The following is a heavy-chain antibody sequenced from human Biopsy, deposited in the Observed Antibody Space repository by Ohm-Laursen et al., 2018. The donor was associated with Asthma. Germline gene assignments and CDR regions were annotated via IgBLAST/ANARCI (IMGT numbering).Heavy chain of an antibody. CDR2: ISYDGGNK. Sequence: SLRLSCSASGFTFSIYDIHWVRQAPGKGLEWVAVISYDGGNKFYGDSVKGRFTLSRDNSRNTLYLQMNSLRVEDMAIYYCARTHERWTSIQDDALDIWGQGTMVIVSS. CDR3: ARTHERWTSIQDDALDI. D-gene: IGHD4-23*01. J-gene: IGHJ3*02. V-gene: IGHV3-30*03. CDR1: GFTFSIYD.